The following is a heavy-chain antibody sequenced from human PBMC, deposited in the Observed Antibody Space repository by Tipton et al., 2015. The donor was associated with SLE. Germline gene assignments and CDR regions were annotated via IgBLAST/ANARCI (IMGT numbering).Heavy chain of an antibody. Sequence: LSLTCAASGFIVSSNYMTWVRQAPGKGLEWVSSISSSSSYIYYADSVKGRFTISRDNSKNTLYLQMNSLRPEDTAVYYCANQCGGNCKSDYWGQGTLVTVSS. CDR3: ANQCGGNCKSDY. J-gene: IGHJ4*02. V-gene: IGHV3-21*01. CDR2: ISSSSSYI. D-gene: IGHD2-21*01. CDR1: GFIVSSNY.